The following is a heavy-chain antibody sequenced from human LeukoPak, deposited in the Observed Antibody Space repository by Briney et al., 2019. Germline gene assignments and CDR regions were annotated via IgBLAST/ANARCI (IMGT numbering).Heavy chain of an antibody. D-gene: IGHD2-2*01. CDR3: AREGYCSSTSCQFDY. J-gene: IGHJ4*02. CDR2: ISSSSSYT. V-gene: IGHV3-11*06. Sequence: PGGSLRLSCAASGLTFSDYYMSWIRQAPGKGLEWVSYISSSSSYTNYADSVKGRFTISRDSAKNSLYLQMNSLRAEDTAVYYCAREGYCSSTSCQFDYWGQGTLVTVSS. CDR1: GLTFSDYY.